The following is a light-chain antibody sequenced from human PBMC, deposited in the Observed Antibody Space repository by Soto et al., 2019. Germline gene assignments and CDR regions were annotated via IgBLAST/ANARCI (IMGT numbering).Light chain of an antibody. V-gene: IGKV1-5*03. CDR1: QSISSW. CDR3: QQYNSYSYT. Sequence: DIQMTQSPSTLSASVGDRVTITCRASQSISSWLAWYQQKPGKAPNLLIYRASNLQGGVPSRFSGSGSGTEFTLTISSLQPDDFATYYCQQYNSYSYTFGQGTKVDIK. J-gene: IGKJ2*01. CDR2: RAS.